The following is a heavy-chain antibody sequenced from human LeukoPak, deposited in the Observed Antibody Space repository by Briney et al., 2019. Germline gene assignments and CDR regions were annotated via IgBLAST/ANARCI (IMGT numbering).Heavy chain of an antibody. Sequence: SETLSLTCTVSGGSISSYYWSWIRQPPGKGLEWMGDIYYSGTTNYNPSLKSRLTISVDTSKNQFSLKLTSVTAADPAVYYCARRTGTYFDSWGQGTLVTVSS. CDR1: GGSISSYY. D-gene: IGHD3-10*01. J-gene: IGHJ4*02. V-gene: IGHV4-59*01. CDR2: IYYSGTT. CDR3: ARRTGTYFDS.